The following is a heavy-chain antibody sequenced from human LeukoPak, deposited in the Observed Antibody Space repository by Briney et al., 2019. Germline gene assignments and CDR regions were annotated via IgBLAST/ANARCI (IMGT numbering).Heavy chain of an antibody. CDR2: MNPNSGNT. CDR1: GYTFTSYD. J-gene: IGHJ3*02. CDR3: ARRGGGDYPTDAFDI. Sequence: ASVKVSCKASGYTFTSYDINWVRQATGQGLEWTGWMNPNSGNTGYAQKFQGRVTITRNTSISTAYMELSSLRSEDTAVYYCARRGGGDYPTDAFDIWGQGTMVTVSS. D-gene: IGHD4-17*01. V-gene: IGHV1-8*03.